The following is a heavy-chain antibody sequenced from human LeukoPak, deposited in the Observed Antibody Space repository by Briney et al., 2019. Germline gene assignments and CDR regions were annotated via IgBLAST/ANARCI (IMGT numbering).Heavy chain of an antibody. V-gene: IGHV3-23*01. D-gene: IGHD6-19*01. J-gene: IGHJ4*02. CDR3: ALYRYSTGWFGTFDY. CDR2: ISGSGITT. Sequence: PGGSLRLSRAASGFTFSSYAMSWVRQAPGKGLEWVSAISGSGITTSYADSVKGHFTISRDNSKNTLDLQMNTLRAEDTAVYYCALYRYSTGWFGTFDYWGLGTLVTVSS. CDR1: GFTFSSYA.